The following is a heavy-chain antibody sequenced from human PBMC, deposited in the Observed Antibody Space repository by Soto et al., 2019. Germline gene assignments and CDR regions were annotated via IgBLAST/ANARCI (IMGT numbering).Heavy chain of an antibody. J-gene: IGHJ6*02. Sequence: SSETLSLTCAVYGGSFSGYYWSWIRQPPGKGLEWIGEINHSGSTNSNPSLKSRVTISVDTSKNQFSLKLSSVTAADTAVYYCARGRTANGSGSYLGRYRHPYYYHGMDVWGQGTTVT. CDR3: ARGRTANGSGSYLGRYRHPYYYHGMDV. V-gene: IGHV4-34*01. D-gene: IGHD3-10*01. CDR2: INHSGST. CDR1: GGSFSGYY.